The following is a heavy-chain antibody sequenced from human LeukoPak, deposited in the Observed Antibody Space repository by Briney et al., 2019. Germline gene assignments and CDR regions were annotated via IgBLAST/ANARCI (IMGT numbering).Heavy chain of an antibody. CDR3: ARAGVTTFDY. V-gene: IGHV3-74*01. D-gene: IGHD1-1*01. Sequence: GGSLRLSSAAAGFTFSSYWMHWVRHAPGKGLVWVSRINSDGSRTNYADSVKGRFTISRDNAKNTLYLQMNSLRAEDTAVYYCARAGVTTFDYWGQGTLVTVSS. CDR1: GFTFSSYW. CDR2: INSDGSRT. J-gene: IGHJ4*02.